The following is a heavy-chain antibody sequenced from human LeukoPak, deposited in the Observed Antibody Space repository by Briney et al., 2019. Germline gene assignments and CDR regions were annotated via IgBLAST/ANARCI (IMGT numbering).Heavy chain of an antibody. D-gene: IGHD6-13*01. CDR3: ARELGYYYDY. V-gene: IGHV3-30-3*01. CDR1: GFTFSSYA. J-gene: IGHJ4*02. Sequence: GGSLRLSCAASGFTFSSYAMSWVRQAPGKGLEWVAVISYDGSNKYYADSVKGRFTISRDNSKNALYLQMNSLRAEDTAVYYCARELGYYYDYWGQGTLVTVSS. CDR2: ISYDGSNK.